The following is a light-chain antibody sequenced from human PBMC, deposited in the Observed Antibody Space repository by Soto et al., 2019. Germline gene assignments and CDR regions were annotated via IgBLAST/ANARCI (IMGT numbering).Light chain of an antibody. Sequence: EILLTQSPGTLSLSPGERATLSCRASQNVRSNYLAWYQHKPGQAPRLLIYGASSRATGVPERFSGSGSGTDFTLTISRLEPEDFAVYYCQLYGSSPKFTFGPGTKVDIK. J-gene: IGKJ3*01. CDR3: QLYGSSPKFT. CDR2: GAS. CDR1: QNVRSNY. V-gene: IGKV3-20*01.